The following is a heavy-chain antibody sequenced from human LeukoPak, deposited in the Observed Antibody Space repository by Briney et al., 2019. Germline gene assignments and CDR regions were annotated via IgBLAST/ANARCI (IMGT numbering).Heavy chain of an antibody. D-gene: IGHD2-2*01. Sequence: GGSLRLSCAASGFTFSSYAMSWVRQAPGKGLEWVAVIWYGGSNKYYADSVKGRFTISRDNSKNTLYLQMNSLRAEDTAVYYCAFSHSVPAASFDYWGQGTLVTVSS. J-gene: IGHJ4*02. CDR1: GFTFSSYA. CDR2: IWYGGSNK. V-gene: IGHV3-33*08. CDR3: AFSHSVPAASFDY.